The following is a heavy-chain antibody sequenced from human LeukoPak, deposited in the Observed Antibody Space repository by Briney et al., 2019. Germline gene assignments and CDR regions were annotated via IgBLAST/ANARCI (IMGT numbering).Heavy chain of an antibody. CDR1: GGSISSSSHY. J-gene: IGHJ4*02. Sequence: SETLSLTCTVSGGSISSSSHYWGWIRQPPGKGLEWIGSIYHSGSTYYNPSLKSRVTISVDTSKNQFSLKLSSVTAADTAVYYCARDASGYDVYYFDYWGQGTLVTVSS. CDR2: IYHSGST. D-gene: IGHD5-12*01. V-gene: IGHV4-39*07. CDR3: ARDASGYDVYYFDY.